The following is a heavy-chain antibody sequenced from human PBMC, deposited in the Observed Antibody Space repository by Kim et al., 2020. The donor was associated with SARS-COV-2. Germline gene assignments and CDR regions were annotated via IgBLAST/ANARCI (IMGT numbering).Heavy chain of an antibody. CDR3: VRASGWLPRS. D-gene: IGHD6-19*01. Sequence: GGSLRLSCAASGFTFDHSAMHWVRQAPGKGLEWVSLISGNGETKYYADSVEGRFTTSLDNSKNSLYLQMIILRTEETALYYCVRASGWLPRSGGQGTLVTVSS. CDR1: GFTFDHSA. J-gene: IGHJ4*02. CDR2: ISGNGETK. V-gene: IGHV3-43*02.